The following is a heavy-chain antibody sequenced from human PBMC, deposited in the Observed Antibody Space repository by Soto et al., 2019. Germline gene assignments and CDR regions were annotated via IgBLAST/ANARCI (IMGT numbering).Heavy chain of an antibody. CDR1: GFTFSTYW. J-gene: IGHJ4*02. CDR2: IRHDSTER. D-gene: IGHD3-22*01. Sequence: EVQLVESGGGLVQPGGSLTLSCAASGFTFSTYWMNWVRMAPGKGLEWVAKIRHDSTERFYGDSVKGRFTVSRADATESLFLQMHSLRVEDTAVYYCARSQLVGYHYEGHYFNYWGQGILVTVSS. V-gene: IGHV3-7*03. CDR3: ARSQLVGYHYEGHYFNY.